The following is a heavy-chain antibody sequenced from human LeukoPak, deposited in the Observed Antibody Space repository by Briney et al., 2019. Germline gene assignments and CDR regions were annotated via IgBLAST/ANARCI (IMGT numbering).Heavy chain of an antibody. D-gene: IGHD3-22*01. V-gene: IGHV3-23*01. CDR1: GFTFSSSA. Sequence: GGSLRLSCAASGFTFSSSAMSWVRQAPGKGLEWVSAISNNGGYTYYADSVQGRFTISRDNSKNTLYLQMNSLRAEDTAVYYCAGEKYYYDSSVHYWGQGTLVTVSS. J-gene: IGHJ4*02. CDR3: AGEKYYYDSSVHY. CDR2: ISNNGGYT.